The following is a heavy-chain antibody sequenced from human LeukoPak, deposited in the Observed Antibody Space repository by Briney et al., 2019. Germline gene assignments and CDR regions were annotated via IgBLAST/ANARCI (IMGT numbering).Heavy chain of an antibody. J-gene: IGHJ3*02. V-gene: IGHV3-30*18. CDR2: ISYDGFNK. CDR1: GVTFSNYG. Sequence: GRSLRLSCAASGVTFSNYGMHWVRQAPGKGLEWVAVISYDGFNKHYGDSVKGRFTISRDNSKSTLYLQMNSLRAEDTAVYYCAKSAAPPPIPRTPVHDAFDIWGQGTVVTVSS. D-gene: IGHD6-6*01. CDR3: AKSAAPPPIPRTPVHDAFDI.